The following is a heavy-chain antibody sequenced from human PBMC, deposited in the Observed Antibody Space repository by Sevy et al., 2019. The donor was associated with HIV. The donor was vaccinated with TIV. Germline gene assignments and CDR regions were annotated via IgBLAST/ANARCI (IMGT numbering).Heavy chain of an antibody. CDR3: AKALNPALESMIEVVLRTLKGFDV. CDR1: GFTFNTHA. CDR2: ISGPGLST. V-gene: IGHV3-23*01. D-gene: IGHD3-22*01. Sequence: GGYLRLSCAASGFTFNTHAMTWVRQAPGKGLEWVSVISGPGLSTYYADSVRGRFTISGNNSKNTLYLQMNSLRADDTATYYCAKALNPALESMIEVVLRTLKGFDVWGQGTMVTVSS. J-gene: IGHJ3*01.